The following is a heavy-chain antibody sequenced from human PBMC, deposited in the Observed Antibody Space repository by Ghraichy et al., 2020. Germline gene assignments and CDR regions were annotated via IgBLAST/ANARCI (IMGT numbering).Heavy chain of an antibody. CDR3: ARDRGNDYGDYGYFYYMDV. D-gene: IGHD4-17*01. CDR1: GGTFSSYA. Sequence: KVSCKASGGTFSSYAVSWVRQAPGQGREWMGGIIPYFGTSSYAQKFQGRVTITADASTSTAYMELSSLRSEDTAVYYCARDRGNDYGDYGYFYYMDVWGKGTAVTVSS. J-gene: IGHJ6*03. V-gene: IGHV1-69*01. CDR2: IIPYFGTS.